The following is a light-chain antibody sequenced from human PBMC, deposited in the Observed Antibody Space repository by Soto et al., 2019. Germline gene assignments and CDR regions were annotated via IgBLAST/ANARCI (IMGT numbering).Light chain of an antibody. J-gene: IGLJ2*01. V-gene: IGLV2-14*01. CDR1: SSDLGGYNY. Sequence: QSVLTQPASVSGSPGQSITISCTGTSSDLGGYNYVSWYQQYPGKAPKLMIYDVSNRPSGVSNRFSGSKSANTASLTISGLQAEDEADYYCSSYTSSSSLIFGGGTKLTVL. CDR3: SSYTSSSSLI. CDR2: DVS.